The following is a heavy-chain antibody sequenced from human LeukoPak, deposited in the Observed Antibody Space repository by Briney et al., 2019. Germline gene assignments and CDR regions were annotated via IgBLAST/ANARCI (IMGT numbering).Heavy chain of an antibody. D-gene: IGHD6-6*01. CDR1: GFTFSSYAMH. J-gene: IGHJ4*02. V-gene: IGHV4-30-4*01. Sequence: LRLSCAASGFTFSSYAMHWVRQPPGKGLEWIGYIYYSGSTYYNPSLKSRVTISVDTSKNQFSLKLSSVTAADTAVYYCARENGYSSSSAVDYWGQGTLVTVSS. CDR3: ARENGYSSSSAVDY. CDR2: IYYSGST.